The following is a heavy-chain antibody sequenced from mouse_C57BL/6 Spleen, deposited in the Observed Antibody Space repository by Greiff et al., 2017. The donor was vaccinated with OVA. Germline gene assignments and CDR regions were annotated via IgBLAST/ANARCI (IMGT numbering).Heavy chain of an antibody. Sequence: EVQRVESGPGLVKPSQSLSLTCSVTGYSITSGYYWNWIRQFPGNKLEWMGYISYDGSNNYNPSLKNRISITRDTSKNQFFLKLNSVTTEDTATYYCARVDYYGSYAMDYWGQGTSVTVSS. V-gene: IGHV3-6*01. D-gene: IGHD1-1*01. CDR2: ISYDGSN. CDR3: ARVDYYGSYAMDY. J-gene: IGHJ4*01. CDR1: GYSITSGYY.